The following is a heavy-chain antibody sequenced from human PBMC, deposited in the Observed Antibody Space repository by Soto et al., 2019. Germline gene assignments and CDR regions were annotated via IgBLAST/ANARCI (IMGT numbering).Heavy chain of an antibody. CDR2: ISSSSSYI. CDR3: ARDWIFGNRPGLYYYYMDV. V-gene: IGHV3-21*01. D-gene: IGHD3-3*01. Sequence: EVQLVESGGGLVKPGGSLRLSCAASGFTFSSYSMNWVRQAPGKGLEWVSSISSSSSYIYYADSVKGRVTISRDNAKNSLYLQMNSLRAEDTAVYYCARDWIFGNRPGLYYYYMDVWGKGTTVTGSS. CDR1: GFTFSSYS. J-gene: IGHJ6*03.